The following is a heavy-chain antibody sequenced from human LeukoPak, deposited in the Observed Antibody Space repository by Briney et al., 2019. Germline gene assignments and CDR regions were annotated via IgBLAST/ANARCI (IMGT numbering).Heavy chain of an antibody. D-gene: IGHD4-17*01. V-gene: IGHV4-4*02. CDR2: IYHSGTT. Sequence: SETLSLTCAVSGGSLNSTNWWSWVRQAPGKGLEWIGEIYHSGTTNYNPSLKSRVTISIDTSKNQFSLKLSSVTAADTAVYFCTRDTGTTGEVKFDPWGQGTLVTVSS. CDR1: GGSLNSTNW. CDR3: TRDTGTTGEVKFDP. J-gene: IGHJ5*02.